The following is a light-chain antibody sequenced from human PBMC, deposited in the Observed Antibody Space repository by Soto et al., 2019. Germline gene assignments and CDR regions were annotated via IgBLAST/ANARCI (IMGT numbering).Light chain of an antibody. J-gene: IGKJ4*01. Sequence: DIQMTQSPSSLSASVGDRVTITCRASQRISNFLNWYQQKPGKAPKLLIYGASNLQSGVPSRFSGSGSGTHFTLTISGLQPDDFATYYCQQSYNTPALTVGGGTKVDTK. CDR3: QQSYNTPALT. CDR2: GAS. V-gene: IGKV1-39*01. CDR1: QRISNF.